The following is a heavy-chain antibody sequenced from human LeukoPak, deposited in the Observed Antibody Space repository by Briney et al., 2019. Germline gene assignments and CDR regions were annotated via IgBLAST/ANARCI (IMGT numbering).Heavy chain of an antibody. CDR1: GFTFSSYS. Sequence: GSLRLSCAASGFTFSSYSMNWVRQAPGKGLEWIGEINHSGSTNYNPSLKSRVTISVDTSKKQFSLKLRSVTAADTAVYYCARQPNWGYYYYMDVWGKGTTVTISS. CDR3: ARQPNWGYYYYMDV. V-gene: IGHV4-34*01. J-gene: IGHJ6*03. CDR2: INHSGST. D-gene: IGHD7-27*01.